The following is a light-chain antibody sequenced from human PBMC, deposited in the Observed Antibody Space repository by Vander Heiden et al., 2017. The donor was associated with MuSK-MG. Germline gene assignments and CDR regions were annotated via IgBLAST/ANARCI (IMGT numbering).Light chain of an antibody. V-gene: IGLV2-14*01. J-gene: IGLJ2*01. CDR2: DVS. Sequence: QSALTQPASLSGSPAQSIPIPCTGTTCDVGGYHYASWHQQHPGKAPKLMIYDVSKRPSGVSNRFSGSKSGNTASLTISGLQAEDEADYYCSSNTSSSTVFGGGTKLTVL. CDR3: SSNTSSSTV. CDR1: TCDVGGYHY.